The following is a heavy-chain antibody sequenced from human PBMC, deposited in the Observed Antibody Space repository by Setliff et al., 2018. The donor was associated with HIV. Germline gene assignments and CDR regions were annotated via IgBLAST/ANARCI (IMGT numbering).Heavy chain of an antibody. CDR2: ISTSGSTI. Sequence: GGSLRLSCAASGSTFSNYWMSWVRQAPGKGLEWVSYISTSGSTIYYADSVKGRFTISRDNGKKSLYLQMDSLRDEDTAVYYCAREKFENGDYEFVSTFDSWGQGTLVTVSS. V-gene: IGHV3-48*02. CDR1: GSTFSNYW. D-gene: IGHD4-17*01. CDR3: AREKFENGDYEFVSTFDS. J-gene: IGHJ4*02.